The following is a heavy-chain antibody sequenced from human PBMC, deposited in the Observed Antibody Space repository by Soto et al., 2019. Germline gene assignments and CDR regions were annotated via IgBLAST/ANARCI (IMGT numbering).Heavy chain of an antibody. D-gene: IGHD3-22*01. V-gene: IGHV3-21*01. J-gene: IGHJ4*02. CDR2: ISSSSSYI. Sequence: GGSLRLSCAASGFTFSSYSMNWVRQAPGKGLEWVSSISSSSSYIYYADSVKGRFTISRDNAKNSLYLQMKSLRAEDTAVYYCARGTFYYDSSGYYGYWGQGTLVTVSS. CDR3: ARGTFYYDSSGYYGY. CDR1: GFTFSSYS.